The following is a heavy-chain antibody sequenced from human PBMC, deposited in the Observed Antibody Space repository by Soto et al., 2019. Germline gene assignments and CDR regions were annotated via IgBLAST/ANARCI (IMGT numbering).Heavy chain of an antibody. CDR3: ARIPCSCLCGSGWASYY. CDR2: ISAYNGNT. V-gene: IGHV1-18*01. Sequence: ASVKVSCKASGYTFTSYGISWVRQAPGQGLEWMGWISAYNGNTNYAQKLQGRVTMTTDTSTSTTYKELRSLRSDDTAVYYCARIPCSCLCGSGWASYYWGRGALVSVSS. CDR1: GYTFTSYG. J-gene: IGHJ4*02. D-gene: IGHD6-19*01.